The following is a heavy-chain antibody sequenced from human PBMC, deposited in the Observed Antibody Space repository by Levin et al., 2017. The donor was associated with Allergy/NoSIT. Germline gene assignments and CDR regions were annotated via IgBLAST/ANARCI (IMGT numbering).Heavy chain of an antibody. CDR2: INPNSGGT. J-gene: IGHJ4*02. D-gene: IGHD6-6*01. V-gene: IGHV1-2*02. CDR1: GYTFTGYY. Sequence: GESLKISCKASGYTFTGYYLHWVRQAPGQGLEWMGWINPNSGGTNCAQKFQGRLTMTRDTSISTAYMDLSRLTSDDTAVYYCAREGTAARLPDSWGQGTLVTVSS. CDR3: AREGTAARLPDS.